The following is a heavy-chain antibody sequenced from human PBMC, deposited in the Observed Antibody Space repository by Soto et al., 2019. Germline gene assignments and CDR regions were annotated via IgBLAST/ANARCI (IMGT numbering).Heavy chain of an antibody. Sequence: GGSLRLSCEASGLTFNNHGMSWVRQAPGKGLEWVSATSESGGTTYYADFVKGRFTISRDNSKNTLYLQMNSLRVEDTAVYYCARVPQGYTYAPTDYWGRGTLVTVSS. J-gene: IGHJ4*02. CDR3: ARVPQGYTYAPTDY. CDR2: TSESGGTT. D-gene: IGHD5-18*01. CDR1: GLTFNNHG. V-gene: IGHV3-23*01.